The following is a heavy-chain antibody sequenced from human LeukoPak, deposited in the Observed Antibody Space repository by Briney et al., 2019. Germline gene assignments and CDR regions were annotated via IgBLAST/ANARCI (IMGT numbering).Heavy chain of an antibody. CDR1: GFTFSSYW. V-gene: IGHV3-7*01. D-gene: IGHD2-2*01. Sequence: GGSLRLSCAASGFTFSSYWMSWARQSPGKGLEWVANIYLDGSRAYYVDSMKGRFTISRDNAKNSLFLQMNSLSAEDTAVYYCGRAGPVTKDHFIDVWGKGTTVTVSS. CDR2: IYLDGSRA. CDR3: GRAGPVTKDHFIDV. J-gene: IGHJ6*03.